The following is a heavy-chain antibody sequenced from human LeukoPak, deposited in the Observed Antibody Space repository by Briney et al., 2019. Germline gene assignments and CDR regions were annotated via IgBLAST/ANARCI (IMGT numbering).Heavy chain of an antibody. D-gene: IGHD2-2*01. J-gene: IGHJ5*02. Sequence: PSETLSLTCTVSGGSISSYYWSWIRQPAGKGLEWIGRIYTSGSTNYNPSLKSRVTISVDTSKNQFSLKLSSVTAADTAVYYCARLVVPAAYRQRQNWFGPWGQGTLVTVSS. CDR2: IYTSGST. CDR3: ARLVVPAAYRQRQNWFGP. CDR1: GGSISSYY. V-gene: IGHV4-4*07.